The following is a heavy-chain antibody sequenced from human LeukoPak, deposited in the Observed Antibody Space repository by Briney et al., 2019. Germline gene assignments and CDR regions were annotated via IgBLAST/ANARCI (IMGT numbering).Heavy chain of an antibody. Sequence: ASVKVSCKVSGYTLTELSMHWVRQAPGKGLEWMGGFDPEDGETIYAQKFQGRVTMTEDTSTDTAYMELSSLRSEDTAVYYCARLGGSYESHDAFDIWGQGTMVTVSS. D-gene: IGHD1-26*01. CDR1: GYTLTELS. V-gene: IGHV1-24*01. J-gene: IGHJ3*02. CDR2: FDPEDGET. CDR3: ARLGGSYESHDAFDI.